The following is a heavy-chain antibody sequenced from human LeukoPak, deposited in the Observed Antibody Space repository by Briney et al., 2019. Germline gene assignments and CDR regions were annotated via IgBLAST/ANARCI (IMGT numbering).Heavy chain of an antibody. CDR2: INPNSGGT. D-gene: IGHD3-16*01. Sequence: GASVKVSCKASGYTFTGNHMHWVRQAPGQGLEWMGCINPNSGGTNYAQKFQGRVTMTRDTSISTAYMELSRLRSDDTAVYYCATQRGSYLWGTDFDYWGQGTLVTVSS. J-gene: IGHJ4*02. V-gene: IGHV1-2*02. CDR1: GYTFTGNH. CDR3: ATQRGSYLWGTDFDY.